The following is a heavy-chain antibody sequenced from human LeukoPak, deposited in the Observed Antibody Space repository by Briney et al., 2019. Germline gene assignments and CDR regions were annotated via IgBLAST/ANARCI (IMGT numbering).Heavy chain of an antibody. J-gene: IGHJ4*02. CDR2: IYYSGST. D-gene: IGHD3-22*01. Sequence: SETLSLTCTVSGGSISSYYWSWIRQPPGKGLEWIGYIYYSGSTNYNPSLKSRVTISVDTSKNQFSLKLSSVTAEDTAVYYCALTYDSPHWGQGTLVTVSS. V-gene: IGHV4-59*01. CDR3: ALTYDSPH. CDR1: GGSISSYY.